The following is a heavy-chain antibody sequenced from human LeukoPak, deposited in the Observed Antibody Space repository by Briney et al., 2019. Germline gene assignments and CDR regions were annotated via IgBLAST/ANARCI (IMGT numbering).Heavy chain of an antibody. CDR3: ARRSPKARGVASFDY. CDR1: GGSISSYY. D-gene: IGHD2-21*01. CDR2: IYYSGST. J-gene: IGHJ4*02. V-gene: IGHV4-59*08. Sequence: PSETLSLTCTVSGGSISSYYWSWIRQPPGKGLEWIGDIYYSGSTNYNPSLKSRVTISVDTSKNQFSLKLSSVTAADTAVYYCARRSPKARGVASFDYWGQGTLVTVSP.